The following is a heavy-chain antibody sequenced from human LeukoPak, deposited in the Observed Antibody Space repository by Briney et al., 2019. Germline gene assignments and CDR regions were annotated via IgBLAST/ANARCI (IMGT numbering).Heavy chain of an antibody. D-gene: IGHD6-19*01. V-gene: IGHV3-48*02. CDR2: ISSSSSTI. J-gene: IGHJ4*02. Sequence: GGSLRLSCAASGFTFSRYSMNWVRQAPGKGLEWVSYISSSSSTIYYADSVKGRLTISRDNAKNSLYLQMNSLRDEDTAVYFCARDAGSGWSSFDYWGQGTLVTVSS. CDR3: ARDAGSGWSSFDY. CDR1: GFTFSRYS.